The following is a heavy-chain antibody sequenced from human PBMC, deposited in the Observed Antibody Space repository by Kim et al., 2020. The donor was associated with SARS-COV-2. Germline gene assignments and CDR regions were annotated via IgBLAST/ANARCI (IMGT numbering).Heavy chain of an antibody. D-gene: IGHD6-19*01. Sequence: SPKFQGRVTITRDTSASTAYMELSSLRSEDTAVYYCAREWVAGIAGGMDVWGQGTTVTVSS. V-gene: IGHV1-3*01. CDR3: AREWVAGIAGGMDV. J-gene: IGHJ6*02.